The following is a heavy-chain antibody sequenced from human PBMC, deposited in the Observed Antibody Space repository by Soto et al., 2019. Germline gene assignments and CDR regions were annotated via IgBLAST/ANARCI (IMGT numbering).Heavy chain of an antibody. J-gene: IGHJ5*02. D-gene: IGHD6-25*01. Sequence: QVQLQESGPGLVKPSETLSLTCSVSAGSVTSGTYYWIWIRQPPGKGLEWIGSIYYTGTTNYNPALKSRATVSVGTSQNQFSLKLSSVTAADTAVYYCARADSPHHSGTSWGQGTLVTVSS. CDR2: IYYTGTT. V-gene: IGHV4-61*01. CDR3: ARADSPHHSGTS. CDR1: AGSVTSGTYY.